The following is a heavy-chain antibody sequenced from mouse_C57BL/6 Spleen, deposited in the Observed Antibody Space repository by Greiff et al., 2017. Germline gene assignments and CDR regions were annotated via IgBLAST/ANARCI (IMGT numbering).Heavy chain of an antibody. Sequence: VHLVESGAELVKPGASVKISCKASGYAFSSYWMNWVRQRPGKGLEWVGQIYTGGGDTNYKGTFQCKATLTADKASSTAYMQLSSLTSEDSAFYFCARLFHAMDYWGQGTSVTVSS. CDR3: ARLFHAMDY. CDR2: IYTGGGDT. CDR1: GYAFSSYW. J-gene: IGHJ4*01. V-gene: IGHV1-80*01.